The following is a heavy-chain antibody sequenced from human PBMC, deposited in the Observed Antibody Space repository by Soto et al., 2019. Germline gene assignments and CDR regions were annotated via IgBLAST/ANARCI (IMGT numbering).Heavy chain of an antibody. CDR1: GFTFTISA. V-gene: IGHV1-58*01. CDR3: AATLRFLEWLATTELDY. Sequence: SVKVSCKASGFTFTISAVQWVLQARGQRLEWIGWIVVGSGNTNYAQKFQERVTITRDMSTSTAYMELSSLRSEDTAVYYCAATLRFLEWLATTELDYWGQGTLVTVSS. J-gene: IGHJ4*02. D-gene: IGHD3-3*01. CDR2: IVVGSGNT.